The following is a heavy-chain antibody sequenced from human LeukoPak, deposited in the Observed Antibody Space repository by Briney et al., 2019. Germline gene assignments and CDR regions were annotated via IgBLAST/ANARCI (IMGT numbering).Heavy chain of an antibody. Sequence: SETLSLTCTVSGGSISSSSYYWGWIRQPPGKGLEWIGSIYYSGNTYYNPSLKSRVTISVDTSKNQFSLKLSSVTAADTAVCYCARQTLGYSYGYDYWGQGTLVTVSS. CDR2: IYYSGNT. CDR1: GGSISSSSYY. V-gene: IGHV4-39*01. D-gene: IGHD5-18*01. CDR3: ARQTLGYSYGYDY. J-gene: IGHJ4*02.